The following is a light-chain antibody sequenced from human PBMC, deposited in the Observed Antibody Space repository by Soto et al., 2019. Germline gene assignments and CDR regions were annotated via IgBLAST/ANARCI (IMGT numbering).Light chain of an antibody. CDR1: QSVSSSY. CDR2: DAS. Sequence: EIVLTQSPGTLYLSPGERATLSCRASQSVSSSYLAWCQQKPGQAPRLLMYDASSRATGIPDRFSGSGSGTDFTLTISRLEPEDFAVYYCQQYGSSPWYTFGQGTKLEIK. J-gene: IGKJ2*01. CDR3: QQYGSSPWYT. V-gene: IGKV3-20*01.